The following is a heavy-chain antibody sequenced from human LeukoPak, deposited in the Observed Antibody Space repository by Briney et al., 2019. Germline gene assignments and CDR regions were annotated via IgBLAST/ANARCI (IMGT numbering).Heavy chain of an antibody. Sequence: GGSLRLSCAASIFSFNLYGISWVRQAPGKGLEWIATISGSGTNTHYADSVKGRLTISRDNSKNTVYVQMNSLRAEDTAVYYCARDPSTLARRDDYWGQGTLVTVSS. CDR2: ISGSGTNT. D-gene: IGHD5-24*01. CDR1: IFSFNLYG. CDR3: ARDPSTLARRDDY. V-gene: IGHV3-23*01. J-gene: IGHJ4*02.